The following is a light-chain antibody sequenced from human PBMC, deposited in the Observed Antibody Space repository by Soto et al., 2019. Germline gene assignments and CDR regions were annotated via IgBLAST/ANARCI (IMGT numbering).Light chain of an antibody. V-gene: IGKV3-11*01. Sequence: EIVLTQSSATLSLSPGERATLSCRASQSVTSNALAWYQQKPGQAPRLLIYGVSSRATGIPDRFSGSGSGTDFTLTISGLEPEDFAVYYCQQRSKWPLTFGGGTKVDIK. CDR1: QSVTSN. CDR3: QQRSKWPLT. J-gene: IGKJ4*01. CDR2: GVS.